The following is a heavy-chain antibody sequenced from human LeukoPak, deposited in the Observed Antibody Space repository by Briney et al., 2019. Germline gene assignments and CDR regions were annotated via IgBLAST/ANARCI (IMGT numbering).Heavy chain of an antibody. Sequence: GGSLRLSCAASGFTFSSYSMNWVRQAPGKGLEWVSSISSSSSYIYYADSLKGRFTISRDNAKNSYLQMNSLRAEDTAVYYCARGGYLITFGGVDYWGQGTLVTVSS. CDR3: ARGGYLITFGGVDY. CDR2: ISSSSSYI. CDR1: GFTFSSYS. V-gene: IGHV3-21*01. J-gene: IGHJ4*02. D-gene: IGHD3-16*01.